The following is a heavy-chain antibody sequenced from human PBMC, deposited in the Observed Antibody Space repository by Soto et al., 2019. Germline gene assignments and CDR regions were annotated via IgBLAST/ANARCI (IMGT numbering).Heavy chain of an antibody. D-gene: IGHD6-13*01. J-gene: IGHJ4*02. CDR1: GGSISSSSYY. CDR2: IYYSGST. CDR3: ARQGIAAAGIDY. V-gene: IGHV4-39*01. Sequence: SETLSLTCTVSGGSISSSSYYWGWIRQPPGKGLEWIGSIYYSGSTYYNPSLKSRVTISVDTSKDQFSLKLSSVTAADTAVYYCARQGIAAAGIDYWGQGTLVTVSS.